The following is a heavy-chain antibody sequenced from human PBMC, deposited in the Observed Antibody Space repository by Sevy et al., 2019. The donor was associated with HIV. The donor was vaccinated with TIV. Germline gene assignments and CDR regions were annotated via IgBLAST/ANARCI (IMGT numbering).Heavy chain of an antibody. Sequence: GGSLRLSCSASGFSFSSYAMDWVRQAPGKGLEWISFITGDTKNKSYAGSVKGRFSVSRDNAKNSLFLHMNSLRDDDTALYYCARRAGGTFRYNDWWGQGTLVTVSS. CDR3: ARRAGGTFRYNDW. CDR1: GFSFSSYA. J-gene: IGHJ4*02. V-gene: IGHV3-48*02. CDR2: ITGDTKNK. D-gene: IGHD3-16*02.